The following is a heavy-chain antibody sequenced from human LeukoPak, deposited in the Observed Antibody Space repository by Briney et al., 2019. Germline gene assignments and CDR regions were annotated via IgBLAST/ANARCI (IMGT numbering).Heavy chain of an antibody. CDR1: GFTFSSYW. D-gene: IGHD6-13*01. Sequence: GGSLRLSCAASGFTFSSYWMTWVRQAPGKGLEWVANIKDDGSEKHYVDSVKGRFTISRDNAKNSVYLQMNSLTDEDTAAYYCASSKGGAVWGQGTLVTVSS. V-gene: IGHV3-7*05. J-gene: IGHJ4*02. CDR3: ASSKGGAV. CDR2: IKDDGSEK.